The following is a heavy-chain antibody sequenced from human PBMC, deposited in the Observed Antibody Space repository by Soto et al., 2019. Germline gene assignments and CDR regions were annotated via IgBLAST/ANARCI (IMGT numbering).Heavy chain of an antibody. CDR2: IYYSGST. CDR3: ARGYAPRVWFDP. V-gene: IGHV4-59*01. J-gene: IGHJ5*02. CDR1: GGSISSYY. D-gene: IGHD5-12*01. Sequence: QVQLQESGPGLVKPSETLSLTCTVSGGSISSYYWSWIRQPPGKGLEWIGYIYYSGSTNYNPSLKSRVTISVDTSKNQFSLKLSSVTAADTAVYYCARGYAPRVWFDPWGQGTLVTVSS.